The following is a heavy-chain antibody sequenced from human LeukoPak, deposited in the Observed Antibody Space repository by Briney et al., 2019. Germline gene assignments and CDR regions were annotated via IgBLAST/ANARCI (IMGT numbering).Heavy chain of an antibody. CDR2: ISAYNGNT. D-gene: IGHD4-17*01. J-gene: IGHJ4*02. Sequence: ASVKVSCKASGYTFTSYGISRVRQAPGQGLEWMGWISAYNGNTNYAQKLQGRVTMTTDTSTSTAYMELRSLRSDDTAVYYCAGELRMTTVDYWGQGTLVTVSS. CDR3: AGELRMTTVDY. CDR1: GYTFTSYG. V-gene: IGHV1-18*01.